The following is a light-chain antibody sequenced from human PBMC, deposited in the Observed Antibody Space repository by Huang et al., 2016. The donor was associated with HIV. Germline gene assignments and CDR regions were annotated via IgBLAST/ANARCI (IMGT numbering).Light chain of an antibody. Sequence: EIVMTQSPAILSVSLGERVTLSCKASQSIGRDLAWYQQKPGQAPRLLLYGTSTRATGVPARFSGSGSGTDFTLTISRLESEDFAVYFCQKYDTWPFTFGPGAKVDIK. V-gene: IGKV3-15*01. CDR2: GTS. J-gene: IGKJ3*01. CDR1: QSIGRD. CDR3: QKYDTWPFT.